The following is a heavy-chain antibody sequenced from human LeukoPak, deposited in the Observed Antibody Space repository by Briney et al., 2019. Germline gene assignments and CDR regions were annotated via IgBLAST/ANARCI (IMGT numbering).Heavy chain of an antibody. J-gene: IGHJ3*02. Sequence: SETLSLTCAVYGGSFSGYYWSWIRQPPGKGLEWIGEINHSGSTDYNPSLKSRVTMSVDTSKNQFSLKLSPVTAADTAVYYCARGPGYSSGCHAFDIWGQGTMVTVSS. CDR3: ARGPGYSSGCHAFDI. CDR2: INHSGST. CDR1: GGSFSGYY. V-gene: IGHV4-34*01. D-gene: IGHD6-19*01.